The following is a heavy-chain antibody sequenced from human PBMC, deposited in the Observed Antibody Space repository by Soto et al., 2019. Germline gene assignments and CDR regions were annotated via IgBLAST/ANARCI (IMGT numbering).Heavy chain of an antibody. CDR1: GGSISSSSYY. V-gene: IGHV4-39*01. J-gene: IGHJ3*02. CDR3: ARGGSSDWQVALDI. CDR2: ICYSGST. D-gene: IGHD6-19*01. Sequence: PSETLSLTCNVSGGSISSSSYYWGWTRQPPGKGLEGTGSICYSGSTYYNPSLKSRVTKSVETSKNQFSLTLSSVTAADTAVYYCARGGSSDWQVALDIWGQGTMVTVSS.